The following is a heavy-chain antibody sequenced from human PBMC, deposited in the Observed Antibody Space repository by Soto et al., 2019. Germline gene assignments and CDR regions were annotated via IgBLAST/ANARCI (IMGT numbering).Heavy chain of an antibody. CDR2: ISSSSSYI. Sequence: GGSLRLSCAASVLTFSSYSMNWVRQAPGKGLEWVSSISSSSSYIYYADSVKGRFTISRDNAKNSLYLQMNSLRAEDTAVYYCARDSYILTGYYVVDYWGQGTLVTVSS. CDR3: ARDSYILTGYYVVDY. J-gene: IGHJ4*02. D-gene: IGHD3-9*01. V-gene: IGHV3-21*01. CDR1: VLTFSSYS.